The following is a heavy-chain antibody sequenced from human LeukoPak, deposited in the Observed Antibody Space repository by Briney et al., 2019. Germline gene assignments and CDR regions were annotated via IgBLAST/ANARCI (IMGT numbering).Heavy chain of an antibody. CDR3: ARERARITIFGVVTANWFDP. J-gene: IGHJ5*02. CDR1: GGTFSSYA. D-gene: IGHD3-3*01. CDR2: IIPIFGTA. V-gene: IGHV1-69*05. Sequence: SVKVSCKASGGTFSSYAISWVRQAPGQGLEWMGGIIPIFGTANYAQKFQGRVTITMDESTSTAYMELSSLRSEDTAVYYCARERARITIFGVVTANWFDPWGQGTLVTVSS.